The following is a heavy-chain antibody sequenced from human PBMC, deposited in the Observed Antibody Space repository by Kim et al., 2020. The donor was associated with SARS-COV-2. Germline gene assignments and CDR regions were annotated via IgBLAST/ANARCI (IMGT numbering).Heavy chain of an antibody. Sequence: RTYYPESVKGRLTISRDIPKNTLYLQMNSLRAEDSAVYYCSSSTVGAYFDYWGQGSLVTVSS. CDR2: RT. D-gene: IGHD1-26*01. CDR3: SSSTVGAYFDY. J-gene: IGHJ4*02. V-gene: IGHV3-53*01.